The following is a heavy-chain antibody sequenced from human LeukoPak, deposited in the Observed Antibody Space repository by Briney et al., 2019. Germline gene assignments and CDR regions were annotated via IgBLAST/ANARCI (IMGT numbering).Heavy chain of an antibody. J-gene: IGHJ4*02. CDR2: ISYDGSNK. CDR3: ARGGLGSSWNYYFDY. D-gene: IGHD6-13*01. V-gene: IGHV3-30-3*01. CDR1: GFTFSSYA. Sequence: GGSLRLSGAASGFTFSSYAMHWVRQAPGKGLEWVAVISYDGSNKYYADSVKGRFTISRDNSKNTLYLQMNSLRAEDTAVYYCARGGLGSSWNYYFDYWGQGTLVTVSS.